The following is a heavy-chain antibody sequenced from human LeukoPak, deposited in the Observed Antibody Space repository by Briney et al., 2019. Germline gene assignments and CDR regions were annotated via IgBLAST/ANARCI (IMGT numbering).Heavy chain of an antibody. J-gene: IGHJ4*02. CDR2: IWYDGSNK. Sequence: GGSLRLSCTASGFTFSSYGMHWVRQAPGKGLEWVAVIWYDGSNKYYADSVKGRFTISRDNSKNTLYLQMNSLRAEDTAVYYCARDPSGSDFDYWGQGTLVTVSS. CDR3: ARDPSGSDFDY. CDR1: GFTFSSYG. D-gene: IGHD5-12*01. V-gene: IGHV3-33*01.